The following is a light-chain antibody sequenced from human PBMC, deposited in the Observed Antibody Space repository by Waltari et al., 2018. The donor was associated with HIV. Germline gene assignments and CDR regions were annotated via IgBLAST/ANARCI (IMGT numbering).Light chain of an antibody. V-gene: IGLV2-14*03. CDR2: DVS. Sequence: QSALTQPASVSGSPGQSITISCTGTSSDVAGYDYVSWYQQHPGKPPKLMIYDVSNRPSGVSSRVSGAKSGNTASLTISGLQAEDEADYYCSSYTGSSTWVFGGGTKLTLL. CDR3: SSYTGSSTWV. J-gene: IGLJ3*02. CDR1: SSDVAGYDY.